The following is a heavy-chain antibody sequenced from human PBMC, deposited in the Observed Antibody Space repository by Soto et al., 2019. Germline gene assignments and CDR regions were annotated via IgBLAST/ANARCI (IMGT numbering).Heavy chain of an antibody. CDR2: ISYDGGNK. CDR3: AKDRLEIAVAGTYYYYGMDV. V-gene: IGHV3-30*18. D-gene: IGHD6-19*01. Sequence: PGGSLRLSCAASGFTFSSYGMHWVRQAPGKGLEWVAVISYDGGNKYYADSVKGRFTISRDNSKSTLYLQMNSLRAEDTAVYYCAKDRLEIAVAGTYYYYGMDVWGQGTTVTVSS. J-gene: IGHJ6*02. CDR1: GFTFSSYG.